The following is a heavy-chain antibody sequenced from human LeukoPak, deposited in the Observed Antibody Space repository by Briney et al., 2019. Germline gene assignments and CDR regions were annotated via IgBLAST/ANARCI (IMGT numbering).Heavy chain of an antibody. CDR2: IYYSGST. J-gene: IGHJ3*02. Sequence: SETLSLTCAVSGGSISSSNWWSWIRQPPGKGLEWIGYIYYSGSTYYNPSLKSRVTISVDTSKNQFSLKLSSVTAADTAVYYCARDRYSSGYPDAFDIWGQGTMVTVSS. V-gene: IGHV4-30-4*01. CDR3: ARDRYSSGYPDAFDI. CDR1: GGSISSSNW. D-gene: IGHD3-22*01.